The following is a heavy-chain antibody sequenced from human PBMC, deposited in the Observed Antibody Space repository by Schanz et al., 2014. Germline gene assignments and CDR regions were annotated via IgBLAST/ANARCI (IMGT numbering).Heavy chain of an antibody. Sequence: QVQLVESGGGLVKPGGSLRLSCVVSGFIFSDHYMSWIRQAPGKGLEWISYISSGSSTIHYADSVKGRFTISRDNAKNSLFLQMNSLRAEDTAIYYCATSYSSSSYFYVMDVWGQGTTVTVSS. CDR3: ATSYSSSSYFYVMDV. CDR2: ISSGSSTI. D-gene: IGHD6-6*01. CDR1: GFIFSDHY. V-gene: IGHV3-11*01. J-gene: IGHJ6*02.